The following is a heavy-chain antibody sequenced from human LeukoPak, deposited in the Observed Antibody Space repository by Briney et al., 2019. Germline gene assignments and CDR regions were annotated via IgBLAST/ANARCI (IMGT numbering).Heavy chain of an antibody. CDR3: VRHEPAWRGAFDI. D-gene: IGHD1-14*01. CDR1: GGSISTYS. Sequence: SETLSLTCTVSGGSISTYSWSGIRQPPGKGLGNIGYIHFSGTTDSNPPLKSRVTISVDTSKNQFSLKLRFVTAADTALYYCVRHEPAWRGAFDIWGQGTMVTVSS. CDR2: IHFSGTT. J-gene: IGHJ3*02. V-gene: IGHV4-59*08.